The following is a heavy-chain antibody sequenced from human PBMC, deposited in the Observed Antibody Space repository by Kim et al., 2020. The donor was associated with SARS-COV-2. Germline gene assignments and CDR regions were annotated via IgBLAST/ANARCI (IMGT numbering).Heavy chain of an antibody. J-gene: IGHJ4*02. CDR3: VRDDGYNVFDY. CDR2: FSPNSGGA. D-gene: IGHD5-12*01. V-gene: IGHV1-2*02. Sequence: ASVKVSCKASGYTFTGYYMHWVRQTPGQGLEWMGWFSPNSGGANFAQKFQGRVTMTRDTAISTAYMEVSRLRSDDTAVYYCVRDDGYNVFDYWGQGTLVTVSS. CDR1: GYTFTGYY.